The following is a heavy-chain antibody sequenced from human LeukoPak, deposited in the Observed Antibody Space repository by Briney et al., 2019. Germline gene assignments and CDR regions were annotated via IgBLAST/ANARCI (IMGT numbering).Heavy chain of an antibody. D-gene: IGHD3-16*01. J-gene: IGHJ3*02. CDR3: TREGIGGGAFDI. CDR2: IKSKSAGGIT. V-gene: IGHV3-15*01. CDR1: GFTFSDAW. Sequence: GGSLRLSCAASGFTFSDAWMSWVRQAPGKGLEWVGRIKSKSAGGITDYAAPVKGRFTISRDDSENTLYLQMNILKTEDTAIYYSTREGIGGGAFDIWGQGTMVTVSS.